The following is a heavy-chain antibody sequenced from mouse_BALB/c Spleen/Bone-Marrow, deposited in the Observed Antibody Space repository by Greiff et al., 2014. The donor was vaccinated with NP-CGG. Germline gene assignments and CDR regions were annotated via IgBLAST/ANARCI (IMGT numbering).Heavy chain of an antibody. CDR2: ISYSGST. Sequence: VQLQQSGPSLVKPSQTLSLTCSVSGDSITSAYWNWLRKFPGNKLEYMGYISYSGSTYHNPVLKSRVSFTRDTSKNHYYLQLNYVTTEDTATYYCASSHRLLWMDYWGQGTSVTVSS. V-gene: IGHV3-8*02. CDR3: ASSHRLLWMDY. J-gene: IGHJ4*01. CDR1: GDSITSAY. D-gene: IGHD2-10*01.